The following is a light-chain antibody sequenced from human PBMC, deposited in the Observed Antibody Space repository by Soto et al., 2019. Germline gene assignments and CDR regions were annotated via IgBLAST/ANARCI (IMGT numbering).Light chain of an antibody. Sequence: QAVVTREPSLTVSPGGTVTLTCASSAGPVTSGYYPNWFQQKPGQAPRSLIYGTSNKHSWTPARFSGSLLGGKAALTLSGVQPEDEADYYCLLYSGAAHVWVFGGGTQLTVL. V-gene: IGLV7-43*01. CDR2: GTS. CDR3: LLYSGAAHVWV. J-gene: IGLJ3*02. CDR1: AGPVTSGYY.